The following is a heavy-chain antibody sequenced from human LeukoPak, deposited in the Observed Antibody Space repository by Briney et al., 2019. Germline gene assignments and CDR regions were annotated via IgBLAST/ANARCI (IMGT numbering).Heavy chain of an antibody. J-gene: IGHJ4*02. CDR3: ARDLYPRTFEY. Sequence: GGSLRLSCAASGFTFSRYGMHWVRQAPGKRLEWVAFIQNDGSKQYYADSVKGRFTISRDNSKNTLYLQMNDLRTEDTALYYCARDLYPRTFEYWGQGILLTVSS. CDR1: GFTFSRYG. D-gene: IGHD2-8*01. V-gene: IGHV3-30*02. CDR2: IQNDGSKQ.